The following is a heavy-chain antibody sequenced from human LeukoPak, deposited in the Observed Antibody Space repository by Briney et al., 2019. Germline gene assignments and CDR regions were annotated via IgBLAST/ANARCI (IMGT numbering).Heavy chain of an antibody. V-gene: IGHV4-34*01. CDR1: GGSFSGYY. D-gene: IGHD2-15*01. CDR3: ARHRCSGGSCYSVDWFDP. J-gene: IGHJ5*02. Sequence: PSETLSLTCAVYGGSFSGYYWSWIRQPPGKGLEWIGEINHSGSTKYNPSLKSRVTISVDTSKNQFSLKLSSVTAADTAVYYCARHRCSGGSCYSVDWFDPWGQGTLVTVSS. CDR2: INHSGST.